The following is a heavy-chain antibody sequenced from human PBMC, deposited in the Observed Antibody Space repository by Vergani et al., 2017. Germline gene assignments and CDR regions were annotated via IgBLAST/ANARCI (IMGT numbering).Heavy chain of an antibody. CDR1: GFTFSSYA. CDR2: ISGSGGST. V-gene: IGHV3-23*01. CDR3: AKLLIVAVAGTLDYYYGMDV. D-gene: IGHD6-19*01. J-gene: IGHJ6*02. Sequence: EVQLLESGGGLVQPGGSLRLSCAASGFTFSSYAMSWVRQAPGKGLEWVSAISGSGGSTYYADSVKGRFTISRDNSKNTLYLQMNSLRAEDTAVYYCAKLLIVAVAGTLDYYYGMDVWGQGTTVTVSS.